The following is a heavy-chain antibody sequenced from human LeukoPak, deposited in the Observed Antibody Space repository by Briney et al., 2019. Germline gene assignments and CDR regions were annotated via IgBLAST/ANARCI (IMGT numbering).Heavy chain of an antibody. D-gene: IGHD6-6*01. CDR3: ASSSYSSYNWFDP. CDR2: INPNSGGT. CDR1: GYTFTGYY. J-gene: IGHJ5*02. V-gene: IGHV1-2*02. Sequence: GASVKVSCKASGYTFTGYYMHWVRQAPGQGLEWMGWINPNSGGTNYAQKFQGRVTMTRDTSISTAYMELSRLRSDDTAVYYCASSSYSSYNWFDPWGQGTLVTVSS.